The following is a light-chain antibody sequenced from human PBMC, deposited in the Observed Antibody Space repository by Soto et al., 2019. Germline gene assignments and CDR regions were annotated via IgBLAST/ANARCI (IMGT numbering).Light chain of an antibody. V-gene: IGKV3-20*01. Sequence: EIGLTQSPGTLSVSPGERATLSCRASQSVSYSYLAWYQQRPGQAPRLLIYGASSRLTGIPDRFSGSGSGTDFTLTISRLEPEDFAVYYCQQYVDSPPTFGQGTKVDIK. CDR1: QSVSYSY. CDR2: GAS. J-gene: IGKJ1*01. CDR3: QQYVDSPPT.